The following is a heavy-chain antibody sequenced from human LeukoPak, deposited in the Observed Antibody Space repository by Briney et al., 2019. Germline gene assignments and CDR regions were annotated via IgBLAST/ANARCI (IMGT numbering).Heavy chain of an antibody. J-gene: IGHJ4*02. V-gene: IGHV3-30*04. Sequence: GGSLRLSCAGSGFTFSRYTFNWVRQAPGKGLEWVAFIRYDGSNKYYADSVKGRFTISRDNSKNTLYLQMNSLRAEDTAVYYCARPGAARTTPLGYWGQGTLVTVSS. CDR2: IRYDGSNK. D-gene: IGHD6-6*01. CDR1: GFTFSRYT. CDR3: ARPGAARTTPLGY.